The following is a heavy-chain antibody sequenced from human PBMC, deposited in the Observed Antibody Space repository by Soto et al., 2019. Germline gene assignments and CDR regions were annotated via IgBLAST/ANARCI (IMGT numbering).Heavy chain of an antibody. CDR1: GFTFSSYG. D-gene: IGHD1-26*01. J-gene: IGHJ6*02. Sequence: PGGSLRLSCAASGFTFSSYGMHWVRQAPGKGLEWVAVISYDGRHKYYADSVKGRFTISRDNSKNTLYLQMNSLRREDTAVYNCAKDLSVGATRYYNGMDVWGQGTTVTVSS. CDR2: ISYDGRHK. CDR3: AKDLSVGATRYYNGMDV. V-gene: IGHV3-30*18.